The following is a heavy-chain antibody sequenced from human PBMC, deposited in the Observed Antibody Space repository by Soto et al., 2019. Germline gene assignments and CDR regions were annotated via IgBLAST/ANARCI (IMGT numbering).Heavy chain of an antibody. J-gene: IGHJ6*02. V-gene: IGHV1-69*01. Sequence: QVQLVQSGAEVKKPGSSVKVSCKASGGTFSSYAISWVRQAPGQGLEWMGGIIPIFGTANYAQKFQGRVTSTADESTSTAYMELSSLRSEDTAVYYCARGGVTMVRGVTHYYYGMDVWGQGTTVTVSS. CDR2: IIPIFGTA. CDR1: GGTFSSYA. CDR3: ARGGVTMVRGVTHYYYGMDV. D-gene: IGHD3-10*01.